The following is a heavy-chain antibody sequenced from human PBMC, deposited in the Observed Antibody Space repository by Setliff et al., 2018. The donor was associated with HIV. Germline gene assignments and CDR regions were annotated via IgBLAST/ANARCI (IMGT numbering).Heavy chain of an antibody. CDR1: GDSINTPFW. D-gene: IGHD5-12*01. V-gene: IGHV4-4*07. CDR2: VTNTGDT. CDR3: ARGRHIVATIPLDQ. J-gene: IGHJ4*02. Sequence: PSETLSLTCTVSGDSINTPFWWSWIRQPAGKGLEWIGRVTNTGDTSYNPSLKSRVTISMDTSKNLFSLKLTSVTAADTAIYYCARGRHIVATIPLDQWGQGMLVTVSS.